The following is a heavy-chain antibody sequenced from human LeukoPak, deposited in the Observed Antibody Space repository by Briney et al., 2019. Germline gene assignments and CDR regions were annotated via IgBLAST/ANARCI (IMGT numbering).Heavy chain of an antibody. Sequence: SETLSLTCGVYGGSFSDYYWSWIRQPPGKGLEWIGEINHSGSTNYNPSLKSRVTISVDTSKNQFSLKLSSVTAADTAVYYCARHRYYYESSAYHFDYWGQGTLVTVSS. CDR2: INHSGST. D-gene: IGHD3-22*01. J-gene: IGHJ4*02. CDR3: ARHRYYYESSAYHFDY. V-gene: IGHV4-34*01. CDR1: GGSFSDYY.